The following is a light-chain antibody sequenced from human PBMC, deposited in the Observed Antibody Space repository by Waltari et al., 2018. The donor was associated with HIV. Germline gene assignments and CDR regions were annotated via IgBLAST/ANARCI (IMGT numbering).Light chain of an antibody. V-gene: IGLV2-14*03. CDR1: SSDVGHYNY. CDR3: SSYTGSSTLGV. J-gene: IGLJ1*01. Sequence: QSALTQPASVSGSPGQSITISCTGTSSDVGHYNYVSWDHKNPDKAPKLIIYDVSTRPSGISDRFSGSKSGNTASLTISGLQNDDEADYFCSSYTGSSTLGVFGTGTRVTVL. CDR2: DVS.